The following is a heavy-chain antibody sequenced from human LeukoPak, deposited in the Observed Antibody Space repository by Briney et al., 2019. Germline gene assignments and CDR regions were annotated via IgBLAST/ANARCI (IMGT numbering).Heavy chain of an antibody. CDR3: ARDLRFRSGNYWYFDL. V-gene: IGHV3-7*01. D-gene: IGHD3-3*01. CDR2: IKQDGSEK. J-gene: IGHJ2*01. CDR1: GFTFSSYW. Sequence: GGSLRLSCAASGFTFSSYWMSWVRQAPGKGLEWVANIKQDGSEKYYVDSVKGRFTISRDNAKNSLYLQMNSLRAEDTAVYYCARDLRFRSGNYWYFDLWGRGTLVTVSS.